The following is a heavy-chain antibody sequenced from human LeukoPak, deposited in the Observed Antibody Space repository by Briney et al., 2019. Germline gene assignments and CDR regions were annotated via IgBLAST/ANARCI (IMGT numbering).Heavy chain of an antibody. Sequence: PSETLSLTCVVYGGSFSGYYWTWIRQPPGKGLEWIGEIDHSGTTNYNPSLKSRVTMSVDTYKNQFSLMVSSVTAADTAVYYCATGRNGVVPAPILGVGPWYNYHYMDVWGKGTTVTVSS. V-gene: IGHV4-34*01. CDR1: GGSFSGYY. CDR2: IDHSGTT. J-gene: IGHJ6*03. D-gene: IGHD2-2*02. CDR3: ATGRNGVVPAPILGVGPWYNYHYMDV.